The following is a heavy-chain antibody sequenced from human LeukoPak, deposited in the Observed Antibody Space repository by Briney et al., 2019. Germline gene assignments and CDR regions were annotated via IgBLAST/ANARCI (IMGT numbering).Heavy chain of an antibody. J-gene: IGHJ4*02. CDR3: ARDRAYSYGFAYYFAD. CDR1: GFTVSDNY. V-gene: IGHV3-66*01. D-gene: IGHD5-18*01. CDR2: IYSGGST. Sequence: GGSLRLSGATSGFTVSDNYMSWVRQAPGKGLEWVSVIYSGGSTFYADSVKGRFTISRDSSKNTVYLQMNSLRGEDTAVYYCARDRAYSYGFAYYFADWGQGTLVTVSS.